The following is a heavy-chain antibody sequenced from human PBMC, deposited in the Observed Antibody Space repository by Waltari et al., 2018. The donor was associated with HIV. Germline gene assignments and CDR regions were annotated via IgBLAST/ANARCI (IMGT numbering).Heavy chain of an antibody. CDR3: ARAQENSGGLAFQL. V-gene: IGHV4-38-2*02. D-gene: IGHD5-12*01. J-gene: IGHJ1*01. CDR2: MFHSGST. CDR1: GYAIRSGFY. Sequence: QVKLQESGPGLVRPSETLSLNCTVSGYAIRSGFYWAWVLGPRGEGLEWIGSMFHSGSTYYNPSLKSRVTMSIDVTKNRFSLSLKSVTATDTALYYCARAQENSGGLAFQLWGLGTLVTVSS.